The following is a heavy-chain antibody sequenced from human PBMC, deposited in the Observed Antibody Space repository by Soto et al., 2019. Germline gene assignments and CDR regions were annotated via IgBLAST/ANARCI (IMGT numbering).Heavy chain of an antibody. CDR1: VGTFSSYA. Sequence: SVKVSCKASVGTFSSYAISWVRQAPGQGLEWMGGIIPIFGTANYAQKFQGRVTITADESTSTAYMELSSLRSEDTAVYYCARGGDSQYSSSYYYYGMDVWGQGNTVTVSS. V-gene: IGHV1-69*13. CDR2: IIPIFGTA. J-gene: IGHJ6*02. D-gene: IGHD6-6*01. CDR3: ARGGDSQYSSSYYYYGMDV.